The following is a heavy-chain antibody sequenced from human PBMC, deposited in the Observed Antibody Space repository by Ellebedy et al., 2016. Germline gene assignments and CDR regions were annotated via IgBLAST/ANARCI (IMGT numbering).Heavy chain of an antibody. V-gene: IGHV4-34*01. Sequence: SETLSLTXAVYGGSFSGYYWSWIRQPPRTGLEWIGEINLSGSTNYNPSLKSRVTISVDTSKNQFSLRLTSVTAADTAVYYCARDKDSGDAFDIWGQGTMVTVSS. CDR1: GGSFSGYY. D-gene: IGHD2-15*01. CDR3: ARDKDSGDAFDI. CDR2: INLSGST. J-gene: IGHJ3*02.